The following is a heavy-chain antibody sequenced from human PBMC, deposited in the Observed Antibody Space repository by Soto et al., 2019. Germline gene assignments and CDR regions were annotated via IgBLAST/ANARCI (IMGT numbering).Heavy chain of an antibody. CDR1: GGSISSSSYY. CDR3: ASHEKDIVVVPAAIRYYYGMDV. CDR2: IYYSGST. Sequence: QLQLQESGPGLVKPSETLSLTCTVSGGSISSSSYYWGWIRQPPGKGLEWIGSIYYSGSTYYNPSLKSRVTISVDTSKNQFSLKLSSVTAADTAVYYCASHEKDIVVVPAAIRYYYGMDVWGQGTTVTVSS. V-gene: IGHV4-39*01. D-gene: IGHD2-2*02. J-gene: IGHJ6*02.